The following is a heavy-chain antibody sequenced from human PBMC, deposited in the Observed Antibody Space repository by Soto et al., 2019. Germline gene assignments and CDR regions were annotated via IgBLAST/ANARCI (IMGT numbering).Heavy chain of an antibody. V-gene: IGHV3-48*02. CDR2: SSSSSSTI. J-gene: IGHJ6*02. CDR1: GFTFSSYS. Sequence: EVQMVESGGGLVQPGGSLRLSCAASGFTFSSYSMNWVRQAPGKGLEWVSYSSSSSSTIYYVDSVKGRYTISRDNAKNSVYLQMNSLRDEDTAVYDCARDRAGAQYGLDVCGQGTTVTVSS. CDR3: ARDRAGAQYGLDV. D-gene: IGHD1-26*01.